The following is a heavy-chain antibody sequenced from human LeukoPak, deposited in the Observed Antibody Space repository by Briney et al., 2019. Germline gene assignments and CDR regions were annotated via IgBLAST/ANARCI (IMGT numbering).Heavy chain of an antibody. J-gene: IGHJ4*02. V-gene: IGHV4-59*02. CDR2: VYYTGTS. Sequence: SETLSLTCTVSGDSVSSHYWSWIRQPPGKGLEWIAYVYYTGTSNYNPSLKSRVTISIDTSKNQFSLKLISVTAADTAVYYCARYSNHVDYFDSWGQGTLDTVSS. CDR1: GDSVSSHY. D-gene: IGHD4-11*01. CDR3: ARYSNHVDYFDS.